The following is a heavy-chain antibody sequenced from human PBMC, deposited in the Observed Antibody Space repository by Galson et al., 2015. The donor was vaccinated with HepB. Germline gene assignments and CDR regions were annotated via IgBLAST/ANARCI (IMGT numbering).Heavy chain of an antibody. CDR3: ARVHLYGDNSYWGFDS. Sequence: SLRLSCAASDLTLSNAYVSWVRQAPGKGLEWVGRARSKSAGGTIDYATPVKGRFTISRDDSKNTLFLQMNSLRAEDTAVYYCARVHLYGDNSYWGFDSWGHGTLVTVSS. V-gene: IGHV3-15*07. CDR1: DLTLSNAY. CDR2: ARSKSAGGTI. J-gene: IGHJ5*01. D-gene: IGHD4-23*01.